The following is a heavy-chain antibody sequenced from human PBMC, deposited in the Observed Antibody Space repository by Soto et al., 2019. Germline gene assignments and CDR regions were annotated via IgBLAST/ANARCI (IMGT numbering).Heavy chain of an antibody. CDR3: ASQGSYGDHDY. CDR1: GFTFSSYS. Sequence: EVQLVESGGGLVKPGGSLRLSCAASGFTFSSYSINWVRQAPGKGLEWVSSISSSSSYIYYADSVKGRFTISRDNAKNSSYVQMSSLRAEDTAMYYCASQGSYGDHDYWGQGTLVTVSS. V-gene: IGHV3-21*01. D-gene: IGHD4-17*01. CDR2: ISSSSSYI. J-gene: IGHJ4*02.